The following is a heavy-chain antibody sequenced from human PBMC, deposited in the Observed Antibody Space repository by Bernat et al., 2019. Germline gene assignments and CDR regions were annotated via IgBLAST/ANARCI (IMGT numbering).Heavy chain of an antibody. J-gene: IGHJ4*02. Sequence: EVQLVESGGGLVQPGVSLRLSCEASGFTFSSYEMNWVRQAPGKGVEWVSYISSSCSTIYYADSVKGRFTSSRDNDKNSLYLKMNSLRAEDTAVYYCARTLRDYWGQGTLVTVSS. V-gene: IGHV3-48*03. CDR2: ISSSCSTI. CDR1: GFTFSSYE. D-gene: IGHD4-17*01. CDR3: ARTLRDY.